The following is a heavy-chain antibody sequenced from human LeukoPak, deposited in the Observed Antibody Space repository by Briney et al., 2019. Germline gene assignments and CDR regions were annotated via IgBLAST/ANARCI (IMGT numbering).Heavy chain of an antibody. J-gene: IGHJ4*02. CDR1: GGTFSSYA. CDR2: IIPIFGTA. Sequence: ASVKVSCKASGGTFSSYAISWVRQAPGQGLEWMGGIIPIFGTANYAQTFQGRVTITADESTSTAYMELSSLRSEDTAVYYCARVLGDSSGYYYGPGDYWGQGTLVTVSS. CDR3: ARVLGDSSGYYYGPGDY. D-gene: IGHD3-22*01. V-gene: IGHV1-69*13.